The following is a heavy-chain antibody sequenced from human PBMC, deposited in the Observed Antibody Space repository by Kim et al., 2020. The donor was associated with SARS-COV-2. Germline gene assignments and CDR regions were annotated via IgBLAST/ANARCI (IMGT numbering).Heavy chain of an antibody. J-gene: IGHJ3*02. CDR2: ISAYNGNT. D-gene: IGHD3-22*01. CDR3: ATNSAEDYYDSSGYYYGDENAFDI. V-gene: IGHV1-18*01. Sequence: ASVKVSCKASGYTFTSYGISWVRQAPGQGLEWMGWISAYNGNTNYAQKLQGRVTMTTDTSTSTAYMELRSLRSDDTAVYYCATNSAEDYYDSSGYYYGDENAFDIWGQGTMVTVSS. CDR1: GYTFTSYG.